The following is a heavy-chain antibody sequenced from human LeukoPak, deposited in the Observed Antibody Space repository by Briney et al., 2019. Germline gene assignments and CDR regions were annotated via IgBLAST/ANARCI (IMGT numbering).Heavy chain of an antibody. CDR1: GFTFSSYG. V-gene: IGHV3-30*02. Sequence: GGSLRLSCAASGFTFSSYGMHWVRQAPGKGLEWVAVIWYGGSNKYYADSVKGRFTISRDNSKNTLYLQMNSLRAEDTAVYYCAKDIGGNAFDIWGQGTMVTVSS. CDR3: AKDIGGNAFDI. D-gene: IGHD3-16*01. CDR2: IWYGGSNK. J-gene: IGHJ3*02.